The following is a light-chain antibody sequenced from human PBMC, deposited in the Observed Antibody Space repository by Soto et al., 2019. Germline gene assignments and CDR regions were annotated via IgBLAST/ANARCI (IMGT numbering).Light chain of an antibody. CDR3: QQSYSTPRT. CDR1: QDVVNY. CDR2: AAS. Sequence: DIDMTQAPSSLSASVGDRVTITCRAGQDVVNYLNWYQQKPGKAPRLLIYAASSLQSGVPSRFSGSGSGTDFTLTISSLQPEDFATYYCQQSYSTPRTFGQGTKV. J-gene: IGKJ1*01. V-gene: IGKV1-39*01.